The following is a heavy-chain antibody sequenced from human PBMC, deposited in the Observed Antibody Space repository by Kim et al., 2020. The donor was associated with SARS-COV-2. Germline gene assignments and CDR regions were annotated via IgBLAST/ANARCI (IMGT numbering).Heavy chain of an antibody. Sequence: NYNPSLKSRVTISVDTSKNQFSLKLSSVTAADTAVYYCAREMATIGGFGYWGQGTLVTVSS. CDR3: AREMATIGGFGY. V-gene: IGHV4-61*02. J-gene: IGHJ4*02. D-gene: IGHD5-12*01.